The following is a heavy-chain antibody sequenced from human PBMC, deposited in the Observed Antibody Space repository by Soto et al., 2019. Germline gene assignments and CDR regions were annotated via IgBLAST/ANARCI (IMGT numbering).Heavy chain of an antibody. J-gene: IGHJ5*02. CDR3: AREGGYCTNGVCYKEDWFDP. Sequence: SETLSLTCTVSGGSISSYYWSWIRQPPGKGLEWIGYIYYSGSTNYNPSLKSRVTISVDTSKNQFSLKLSSVTAADTAVYYCAREGGYCTNGVCYKEDWFDPWGQGTLVTVSS. D-gene: IGHD2-8*01. V-gene: IGHV4-59*01. CDR1: GGSISSYY. CDR2: IYYSGST.